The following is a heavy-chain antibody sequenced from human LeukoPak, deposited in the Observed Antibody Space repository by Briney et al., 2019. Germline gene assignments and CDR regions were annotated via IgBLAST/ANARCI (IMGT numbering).Heavy chain of an antibody. CDR1: GWAFSENY. J-gene: IGHJ4*02. Sequence: PSETLSLNCAVYGWAFSENYWTWIRQPPGKGLEWIGEINHSGRTNYNPSLKSRVTISVDSSKNQFSLDLSSVTAADTADYYCARGRGVVVRDWFDYWGQGTLVTVSS. CDR2: INHSGRT. CDR3: ARGRGVVVRDWFDY. V-gene: IGHV4-34*01. D-gene: IGHD2-21*01.